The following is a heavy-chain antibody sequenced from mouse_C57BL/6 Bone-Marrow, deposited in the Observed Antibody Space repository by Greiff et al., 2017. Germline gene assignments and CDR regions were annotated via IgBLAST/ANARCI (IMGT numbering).Heavy chain of an antibody. CDR1: GFTFSSYA. CDR2: ISSGGDYI. J-gene: IGHJ2*01. D-gene: IGHD4-1*01. Sequence: EVMLVESGEGLVKPGGSLKLSCAASGFTFSSYAMSWVRQTPEKRLEWVAYISSGGDYIYYADTVKGRFTISSDNARNTLYLQMSSLKSDDTAMYYCTTNWDGVDYWGQGTTLTVTS. V-gene: IGHV5-9-1*02. CDR3: TTNWDGVDY.